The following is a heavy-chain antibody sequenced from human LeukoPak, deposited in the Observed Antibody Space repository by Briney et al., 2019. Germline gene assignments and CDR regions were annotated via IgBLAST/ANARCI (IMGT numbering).Heavy chain of an antibody. Sequence: ASVKVSCKASRYAFTSYAMHWVRQAPGQRLEWMGWIHVGNGNTEYSQKFQGRVTITRDTPATTTYMELSSLRSEDTAVYYCARVDGSGPNAPHDFWGQGSLVTVSS. D-gene: IGHD3-10*01. J-gene: IGHJ4*02. CDR3: ARVDGSGPNAPHDF. CDR1: RYAFTSYA. CDR2: IHVGNGNT. V-gene: IGHV1-3*01.